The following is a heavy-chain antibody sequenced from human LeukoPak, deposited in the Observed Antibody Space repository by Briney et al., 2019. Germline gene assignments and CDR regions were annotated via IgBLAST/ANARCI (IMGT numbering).Heavy chain of an antibody. CDR3: ARGCSAGTPHNWFDP. J-gene: IGHJ5*02. D-gene: IGHD6-13*01. V-gene: IGHV4-59*01. CDR1: GGSISGYY. Sequence: SETLCLTCTVSGGSISGYYWSWIRQPPGKGLEWIGYIYYSGSTNYNPSLKSRVTISVDTSKNQFSLKLSSVTAADTAVYYCARGCSAGTPHNWFDPWGQGTLVTVSS. CDR2: IYYSGST.